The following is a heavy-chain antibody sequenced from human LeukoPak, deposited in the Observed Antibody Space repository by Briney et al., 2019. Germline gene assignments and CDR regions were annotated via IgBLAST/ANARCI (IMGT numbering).Heavy chain of an antibody. CDR3: ARRTTYAAGYSSGWYDY. D-gene: IGHD6-19*01. CDR2: IYYSGST. CDR1: GGSISSYY. J-gene: IGHJ4*02. V-gene: IGHV4-59*01. Sequence: PSETLSLTCTVSGGSISSYYWSWLRQPPGKGLEWIGYIYYSGSTNYNPSLKSRLTISVDTSKNQFSLKLTSVTAADTAVYYCARRTTYAAGYSSGWYDYWGQGTLVTVSS.